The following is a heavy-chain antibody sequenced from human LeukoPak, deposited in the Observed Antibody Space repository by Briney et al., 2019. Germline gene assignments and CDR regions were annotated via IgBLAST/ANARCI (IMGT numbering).Heavy chain of an antibody. J-gene: IGHJ3*02. Sequence: PSETLSLTCTVSGGSISSGGYYWSWIRQHPGKGLEWIGYIYYSGSTYYNPSLKSRVTISVDTSKNQFSLKLSSVTAADTAVYYCARAPNLVYSSGWYKGGGAFDIWGQGTMVTVSS. CDR1: GGSISSGGYY. D-gene: IGHD6-19*01. CDR2: IYYSGST. V-gene: IGHV4-31*03. CDR3: ARAPNLVYSSGWYKGGGAFDI.